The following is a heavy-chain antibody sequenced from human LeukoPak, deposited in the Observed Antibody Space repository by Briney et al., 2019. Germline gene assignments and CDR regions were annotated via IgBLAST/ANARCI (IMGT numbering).Heavy chain of an antibody. CDR1: AFTLGDWY. CDR2: ISNIGTTT. V-gene: IGHV3-11*01. D-gene: IGHD2-21*02. Sequence: GGSLRLSCTASAFTLGDWYMSWIRQAPGKGLEWISYISNIGTTTYYAESVKGRFTISRDNAKNSLYLQMNSLRAEDPAVYYCACDFRYLGHDFWGRGTLVTVSS. CDR3: ACDFRYLGHDF. J-gene: IGHJ4*02.